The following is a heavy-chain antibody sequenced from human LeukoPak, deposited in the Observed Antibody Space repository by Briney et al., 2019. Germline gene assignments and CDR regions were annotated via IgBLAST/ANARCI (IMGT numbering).Heavy chain of an antibody. CDR1: GGSISSYY. J-gene: IGHJ4*02. V-gene: IGHV4-59*12. CDR3: ARAHDKQLPAAIAYFDY. CDR2: IYYSGST. Sequence: SETLSLTCTVSGGSISSYYWSWIRQPPGKGLEWIGYIYYSGSTNYNPSLKSRVTISVDTSKNQFSLKLSSVTAADTAVYYCARAHDKQLPAAIAYFDYWGQGTLVTVSS. D-gene: IGHD2-2*01.